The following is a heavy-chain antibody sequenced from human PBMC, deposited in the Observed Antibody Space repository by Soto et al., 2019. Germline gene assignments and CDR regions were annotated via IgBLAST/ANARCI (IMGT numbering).Heavy chain of an antibody. V-gene: IGHV3-33*01. CDR2: IWYDGTQK. CDR3: ARAGGTTVTGLWHFDS. Sequence: QVPLEESGGGVVQPGRSLRLSCEASGFTFNTYSMHWVRQPPGKGLEWLAAIWYDGTQKYYADPVTGRFIISRDKSKKTLYLERNSLRAEDTAGYSCARAGGTTVTGLWHFDSWGQGPLVTVAS. D-gene: IGHD4-17*01. J-gene: IGHJ4*02. CDR1: GFTFNTYS.